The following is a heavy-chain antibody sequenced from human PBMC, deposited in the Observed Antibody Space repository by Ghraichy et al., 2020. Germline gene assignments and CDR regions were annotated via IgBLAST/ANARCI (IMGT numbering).Heavy chain of an antibody. D-gene: IGHD6-19*01. CDR2: INPNSGGT. CDR3: AGGVLRIAVAGAQGDAFDI. J-gene: IGHJ3*02. V-gene: IGHV1-2*02. Sequence: ASVKVSCKASGYTFTGYYMHWVRQAPGQGLEWMGWINPNSGGTNYAQKFQGRVTMTRDTSISTAYMELSRLRSDDTAVYYCAGGVLRIAVAGAQGDAFDIWGQGTMVTVSS. CDR1: GYTFTGYY.